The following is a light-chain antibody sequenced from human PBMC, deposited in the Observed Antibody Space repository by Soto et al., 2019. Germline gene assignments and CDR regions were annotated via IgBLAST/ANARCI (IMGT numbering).Light chain of an antibody. J-gene: IGKJ5*01. CDR1: QSVSSSF. CDR3: QQYGSSPRT. V-gene: IGKV3-20*01. CDR2: GAS. Sequence: EIVLTQSPGTLSLSPGERATLSCRASQSVSSSFLAWYQQKVGQAPRLLIYGASSRATGIPVRFSGSGSGTDFTLTISRLEPEDFAVYYCQQYGSSPRTFGQGTRLEIK.